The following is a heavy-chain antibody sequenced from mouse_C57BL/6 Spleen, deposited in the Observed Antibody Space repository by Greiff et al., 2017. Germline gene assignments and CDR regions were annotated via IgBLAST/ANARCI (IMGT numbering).Heavy chain of an antibody. CDR2: IHPSDSDT. Sequence: QVQLKQPGAELVKPGASVKVSCKASGYTFTSYWMHWVKQRPGQGLEWIGRIHPSDSDTNYNQKFKGKATLTVDKSSSTAYMQLSSLTSEDSAVYYCAIYYCGSSPRAGSGAMDYWGQGTSVTVSS. V-gene: IGHV1-74*01. D-gene: IGHD1-1*01. CDR3: AIYYCGSSPRAGSGAMDY. J-gene: IGHJ4*01. CDR1: GYTFTSYW.